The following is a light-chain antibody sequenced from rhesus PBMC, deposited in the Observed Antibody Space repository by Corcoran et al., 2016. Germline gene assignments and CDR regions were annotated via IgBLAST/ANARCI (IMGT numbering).Light chain of an antibody. CDR2: EAS. Sequence: DIQMTQSPSSLSASVGDRVTITCRASQGITNDLAWYQQKPGETPKLLIYEASSLQSGIPSRFSGSGSGTDFTLTNSSLQSEDFATYYCQHYYSTPYSFGQGTKVEIK. J-gene: IGKJ2*01. CDR1: QGITND. CDR3: QHYYSTPYS. V-gene: IGKV1-21*01.